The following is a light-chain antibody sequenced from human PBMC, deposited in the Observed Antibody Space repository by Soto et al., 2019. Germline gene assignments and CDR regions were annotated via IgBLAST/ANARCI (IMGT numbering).Light chain of an antibody. CDR1: QIISTF. Sequence: DIQMTQSPSTLSASVGDRVTISCRASQIISTFLNWYQQKPGKAPKLLIFLASSSQSGVPSRFSGSGSGADFTLTISGLQPEDSATYYCQQSFTVPLTFGQGTKVDIK. J-gene: IGKJ1*01. CDR3: QQSFTVPLT. CDR2: LAS. V-gene: IGKV1-39*01.